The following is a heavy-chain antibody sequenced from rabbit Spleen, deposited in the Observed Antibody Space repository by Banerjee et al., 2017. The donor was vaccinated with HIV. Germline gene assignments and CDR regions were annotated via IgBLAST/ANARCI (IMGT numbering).Heavy chain of an antibody. V-gene: IGHV1S40*01. D-gene: IGHD8-1*01. J-gene: IGHJ4*01. CDR3: AGDSDGGSGDYNL. CDR1: GFSSSNNYF. Sequence: QSLEESGGDLVKPGASLTLTCTASGFSSSNNYFICCVRQAPGKGLEWIACIYTGSGSTWYASWAKGRFTISKASSTAVTLQMSSLTVADAASYFCAGDSDGGSGDYNLWGPGTLVTVS. CDR2: IYTGSGST.